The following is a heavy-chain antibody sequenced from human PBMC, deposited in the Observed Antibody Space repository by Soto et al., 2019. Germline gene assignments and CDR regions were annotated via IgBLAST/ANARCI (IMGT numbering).Heavy chain of an antibody. J-gene: IGHJ5*02. D-gene: IGHD3-22*01. CDR3: ARYYCDNSGSSNWFDP. CDR2: MHYSGIA. V-gene: IGHV4-31*03. Sequence: QVQLQESGPGMVKPSQTLSLTCTVSGGSISSGAYYWSWIRQHSEKGLEWIGYMHYSGIAYYNPSLPTRVTSSVDTSKHQFSLKLSSVTAANTAVYYCARYYCDNSGSSNWFDPWGRGTLVTVSS. CDR1: GGSISSGAYY.